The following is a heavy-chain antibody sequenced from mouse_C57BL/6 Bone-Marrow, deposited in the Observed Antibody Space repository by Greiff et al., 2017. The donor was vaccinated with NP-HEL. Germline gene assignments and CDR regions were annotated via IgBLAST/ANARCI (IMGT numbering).Heavy chain of an antibody. D-gene: IGHD1-1*01. CDR2: INPNNGGT. Sequence: VQLQQSGPELVKPGASVKISCKASGYTFTDYYMNWVKQSHGKSLEWIGDINPNNGGTSYNQKFKGKATLTVDKSSSTAYMELRSLTSEDSAVYDCARGVRFYYGSSYGYFDVWGTGTTVTVSS. J-gene: IGHJ1*03. CDR1: GYTFTDYY. CDR3: ARGVRFYYGSSYGYFDV. V-gene: IGHV1-26*01.